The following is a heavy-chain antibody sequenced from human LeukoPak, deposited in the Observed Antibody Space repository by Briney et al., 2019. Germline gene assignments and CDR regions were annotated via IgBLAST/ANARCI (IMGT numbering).Heavy chain of an antibody. CDR3: ARGVPLEGPKYNWFDP. Sequence: ASVKVSCKASGYTFTSYYMHWVRQAPGQGLEWMGIINPSGGSTSYAQKFQGRVTMTRDTSTSTVYMELSSLRSEDTAVYYCARGVPLEGPKYNWFDPWGQGTLVTVSS. CDR1: GYTFTSYY. D-gene: IGHD1-1*01. V-gene: IGHV1-46*01. CDR2: INPSGGST. J-gene: IGHJ5*02.